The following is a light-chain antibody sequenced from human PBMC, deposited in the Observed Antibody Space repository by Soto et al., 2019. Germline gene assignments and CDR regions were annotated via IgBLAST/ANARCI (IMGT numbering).Light chain of an antibody. Sequence: EIVVTQSPATLSVSPGESATLSCRASQSVSSDLAWYQQKPGQAPRLLIYGASTRATGIPDRFSGSGSGTDFTLTISRLEPEDFAVYYCQQYGSSPWTFGQRTKVDI. CDR3: QQYGSSPWT. CDR2: GAS. J-gene: IGKJ1*01. CDR1: QSVSSD. V-gene: IGKV3-20*01.